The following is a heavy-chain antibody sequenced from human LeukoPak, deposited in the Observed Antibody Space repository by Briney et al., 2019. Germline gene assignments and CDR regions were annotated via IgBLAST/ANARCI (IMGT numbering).Heavy chain of an antibody. D-gene: IGHD4-17*01. CDR1: GFTFSSFS. CDR3: ARTNPVYGDYDY. V-gene: IGHV3-21*04. CDR2: ITPTSSYI. Sequence: GGSLRLSCGASGFTFSSFSMNWVRQAPGKGLEWVSSITPTSSYIYYADSVKGRFTISRDNSRNTLLLQLNSLRADDTAVYYCARTNPVYGDYDYWGQGTLVTVSS. J-gene: IGHJ4*02.